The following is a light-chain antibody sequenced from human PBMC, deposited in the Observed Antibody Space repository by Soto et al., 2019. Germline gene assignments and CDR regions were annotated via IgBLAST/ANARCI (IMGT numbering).Light chain of an antibody. Sequence: EIVMTQSPATLSVSPGERATLSCRASPRVTSHLAWYQQKPGQAPRLLIYGESTRATGVPARFSGSGSGTEFTLTISSLQSEDFAVYYCQQYNTWPYTFGQGTKLEI. CDR1: PRVTSH. CDR3: QQYNTWPYT. CDR2: GES. J-gene: IGKJ2*01. V-gene: IGKV3-15*01.